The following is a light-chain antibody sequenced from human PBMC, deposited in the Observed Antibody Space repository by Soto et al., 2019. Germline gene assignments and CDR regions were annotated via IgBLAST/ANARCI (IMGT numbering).Light chain of an antibody. J-gene: IGKJ4*01. V-gene: IGKV3-15*01. CDR1: QSVSSN. Sequence: ETVMTQSPATLSVSPGERATLSCRASQSVSSNLAWYQQKPGQAPRLLIYGASTRATVIPAKFSGSGSGTEFTLTISSLQSEDFAVYCCQQYNNWPLTFGGGTKVEIK. CDR2: GAS. CDR3: QQYNNWPLT.